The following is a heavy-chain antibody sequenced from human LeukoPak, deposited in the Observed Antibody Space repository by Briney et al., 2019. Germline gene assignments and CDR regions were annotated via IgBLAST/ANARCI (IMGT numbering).Heavy chain of an antibody. Sequence: ASVKVSCKASGYTFTGYYMHWVRQAPRQGLEWMGWINPNSGGTNYAQKFQGRVTMTRDTSISTAYMELSRLRSDDTAVYYCARARTTGGITFDYWGQGTLVTVSS. V-gene: IGHV1-2*02. J-gene: IGHJ4*02. D-gene: IGHD1-7*01. CDR1: GYTFTGYY. CDR3: ARARTTGGITFDY. CDR2: INPNSGGT.